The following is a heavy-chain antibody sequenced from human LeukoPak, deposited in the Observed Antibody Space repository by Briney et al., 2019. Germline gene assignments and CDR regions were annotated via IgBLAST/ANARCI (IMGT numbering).Heavy chain of an antibody. CDR2: ISYDGSNK. CDR3: ARDRRGYSYGSGDY. Sequence: GGSLRLSCAASGFTFSSYGMHWVRQAPGKGLEWVAVISYDGSNKYYADSVKGRFTISRDNSKNTLYLQMNSLRAEDAAVYYCARDRRGYSYGSGDYWGQGTLVTVSS. J-gene: IGHJ4*02. CDR1: GFTFSSYG. D-gene: IGHD5-18*01. V-gene: IGHV3-30*03.